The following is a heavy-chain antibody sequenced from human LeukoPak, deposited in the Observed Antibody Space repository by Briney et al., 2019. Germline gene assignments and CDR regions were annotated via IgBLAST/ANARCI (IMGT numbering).Heavy chain of an antibody. V-gene: IGHV3-23*01. J-gene: IGHJ6*03. CDR3: AKGKLHYMDV. D-gene: IGHD1-1*01. CDR2: ISGSGGTT. CDR1: GFIFNNYA. Sequence: GGSLRLSCAASGFIFNNYAMSWVRQAPGKGLDWVSVISGSGGTTNHADSVKGRFTISRDNSKNTLYLQMNSLRAEDTAVYYCAKGKLHYMDVWGKGTTVTVSS.